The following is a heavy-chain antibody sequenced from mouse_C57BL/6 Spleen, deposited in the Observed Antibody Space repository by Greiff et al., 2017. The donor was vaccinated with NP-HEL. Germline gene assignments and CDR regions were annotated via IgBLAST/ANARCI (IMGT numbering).Heavy chain of an antibody. D-gene: IGHD2-4*01. J-gene: IGHJ4*01. CDR2: IDPNSGGT. Sequence: QVQLQQPGADLVKPGASVKLSCKASGYTFTSYWMHWVNQTPGRGLAWIGRIDPNSGGTKYTEKFKSKSTLSVDKPSSTAYLQLSSPTSEDSAVYYCARPHYDYRDYYAMGDWGQGTSVTVSS. CDR1: GYTFTSYW. CDR3: ARPHYDYRDYYAMGD. V-gene: IGHV1-72*01.